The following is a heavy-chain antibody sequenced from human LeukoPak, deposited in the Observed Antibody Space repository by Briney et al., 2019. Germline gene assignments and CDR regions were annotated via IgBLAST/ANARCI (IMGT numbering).Heavy chain of an antibody. D-gene: IGHD3-22*01. CDR1: GYTFTDYY. J-gene: IGHJ4*02. Sequence: ASVKVSCTASGYTFTDYYMHWVRQAPGQGLEWMGWINPNSGGTNYAQKFQGRVTMTRDTSISTAYMELSRLRSDDTAVYYCARASYYYDSSGYPGYYFDYWGQGTLVTVSS. CDR2: INPNSGGT. CDR3: ARASYYYDSSGYPGYYFDY. V-gene: IGHV1-2*02.